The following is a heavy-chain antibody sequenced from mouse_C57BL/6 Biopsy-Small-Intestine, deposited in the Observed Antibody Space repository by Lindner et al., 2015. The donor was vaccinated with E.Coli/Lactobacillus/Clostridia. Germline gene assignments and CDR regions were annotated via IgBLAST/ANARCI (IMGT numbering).Heavy chain of an antibody. CDR1: GFTFANYG. CDR2: ISGYNGDT. V-gene: IGHV1-79*01. J-gene: IGHJ4*01. CDR3: ARNSRTEGISSFAYFNYYGMDV. Sequence: SVKVSCKASGFTFANYGFTWVRQAPGQGLEWLGWISGYNGDTIYAQKVQGRVTMTTDTSTGTVYMELRSLRSDDTAVYFCARNSRTEGISSFAYFNYYGMDVWGQGTPVTVSS. D-gene: IGHD2-10*01.